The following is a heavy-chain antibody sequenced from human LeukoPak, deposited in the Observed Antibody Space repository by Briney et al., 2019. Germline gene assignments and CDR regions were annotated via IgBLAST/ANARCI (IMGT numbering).Heavy chain of an antibody. CDR2: ISGIGDTT. CDR1: GFTFSSYG. D-gene: IGHD1-1*01. Sequence: QTGGSLRLSCAASGFTFSSYGMSWVRQAPGKGLEWVSTISGIGDTTYYADSVKGRFTISRDNSKNTLFLHMNSLRAEDTAVYYCANLRESLWIPEFDYWGQGTLVTVSS. J-gene: IGHJ4*02. CDR3: ANLRESLWIPEFDY. V-gene: IGHV3-23*01.